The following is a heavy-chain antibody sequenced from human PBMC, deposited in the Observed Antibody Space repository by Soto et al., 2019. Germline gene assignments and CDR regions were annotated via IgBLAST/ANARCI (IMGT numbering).Heavy chain of an antibody. CDR2: MNPNSGNT. J-gene: IGHJ5*02. CDR3: AMDDYGSGSHSS. Sequence: QVQLVQSGAEVKKPGASVKVSCKASGYTFTTYDINWVRQATGQGFEWMGWMNPNSGNTGYAQKFQGRVTMTRNTSISTAYMELSSLRSEVTAMYYCAMDDYGSGSHSSWGQGTLITVSS. D-gene: IGHD3-10*01. V-gene: IGHV1-8*01. CDR1: GYTFTTYD.